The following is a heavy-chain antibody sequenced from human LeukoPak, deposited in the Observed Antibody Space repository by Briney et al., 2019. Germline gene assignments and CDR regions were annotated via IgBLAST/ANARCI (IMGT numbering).Heavy chain of an antibody. CDR1: GYTFTSYG. CDR2: ISAYNGNT. Sequence: ASVKVSCKASGYTFTSYGISWVRQAPGQGLEWMGWISAYNGNTNYAQKLQGRVTMTTDTSTSTAYMELRSLRSDDTAVYYCARDRDYYGSGPWLTLPSDYWGQGTLVTVSS. D-gene: IGHD3-10*01. CDR3: ARDRDYYGSGPWLTLPSDY. J-gene: IGHJ4*02. V-gene: IGHV1-18*01.